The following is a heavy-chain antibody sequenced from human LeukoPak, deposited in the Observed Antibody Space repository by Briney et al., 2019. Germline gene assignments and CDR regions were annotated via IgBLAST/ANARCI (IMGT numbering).Heavy chain of an antibody. CDR3: AKDLFTTSGWYGDY. Sequence: GGSLRLSCAASGFTFSSYGMHWVRQAPGKGLEWVAVISYDGSNKYYADSVKGRFTISRDNSKNTLYLQMNSLRAEDTAVYYCAKDLFTTSGWYGDYWGQGTLVTVSS. CDR1: GFTFSSYG. CDR2: ISYDGSNK. V-gene: IGHV3-30*18. J-gene: IGHJ4*02. D-gene: IGHD6-19*01.